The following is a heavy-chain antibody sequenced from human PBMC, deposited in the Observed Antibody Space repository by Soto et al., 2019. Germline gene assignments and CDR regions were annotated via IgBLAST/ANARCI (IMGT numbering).Heavy chain of an antibody. D-gene: IGHD2-2*01. CDR3: TKFYAAIYYYGMDV. J-gene: IGHJ6*02. CDR2: ISRSSSTI. CDR1: GLTFSSYD. V-gene: IGHV3-48*01. Sequence: PGGSLRISCAASGLTFSSYDMNWVRQAPGKGLEWISYISRSSSTIYYADSVKGRFAISRDNAKNSLYLQMNSLRAEDTAVYYCTKFYAAIYYYGMDVWGQGTTVTVSS.